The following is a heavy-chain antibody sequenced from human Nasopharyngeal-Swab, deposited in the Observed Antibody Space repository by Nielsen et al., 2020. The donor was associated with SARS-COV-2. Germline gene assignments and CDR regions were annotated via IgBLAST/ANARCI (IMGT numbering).Heavy chain of an antibody. CDR2: IIPIFGTA. J-gene: IGHJ6*03. V-gene: IGHV1-69*13. CDR3: AGYSSSLASYYYYMDV. D-gene: IGHD6-6*01. Sequence: SVKVSCKASGGTFSSYAISWVRQAPGQGLEWMGGIIPIFGTANYAQKFQDRVTITADESTSTAYMELSSLRSEDTAVYYCAGYSSSLASYYYYMDVWGKGTTVTVSS. CDR1: GGTFSSYA.